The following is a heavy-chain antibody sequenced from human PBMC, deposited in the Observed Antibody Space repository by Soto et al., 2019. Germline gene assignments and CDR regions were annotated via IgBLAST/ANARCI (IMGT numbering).Heavy chain of an antibody. J-gene: IGHJ4*02. Sequence: EVQLLESGGGLVQPGGSLRLSCAASGFTFSSYPMSWVRQAPGKGLECVSAISGSGGSTYYADSVKGRFTISRDNSKNALYLQMNSVRAEDTAVYYCAKDPVWGRRVVVVAATGDCWGQGTLVTVS. CDR2: ISGSGGST. V-gene: IGHV3-23*01. CDR1: GFTFSSYP. D-gene: IGHD2-15*01. CDR3: AKDPVWGRRVVVVAATGDC.